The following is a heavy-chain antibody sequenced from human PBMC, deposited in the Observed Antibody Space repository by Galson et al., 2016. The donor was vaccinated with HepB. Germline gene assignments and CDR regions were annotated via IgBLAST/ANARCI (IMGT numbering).Heavy chain of an antibody. V-gene: IGHV3-33*01. J-gene: IGHJ4*02. CDR1: GFVFSSYG. Sequence: LRLSCAASGFVFSSYGIHWVRQAPGKGLEWVALIWHDGSNQYYADSVKGRFTISRDNSKSTLYLQMNSLRAEDSAVYYCARESPHIAVPVLDDWGQGTLVTVSS. CDR3: ARESPHIAVPVLDD. CDR2: IWHDGSNQ. D-gene: IGHD6-19*01.